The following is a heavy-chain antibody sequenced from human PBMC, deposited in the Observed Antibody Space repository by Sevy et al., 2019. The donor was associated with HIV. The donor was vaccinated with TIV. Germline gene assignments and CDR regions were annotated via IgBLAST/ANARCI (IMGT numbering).Heavy chain of an antibody. CDR3: TRWSGSLTIFDH. V-gene: IGHV3-49*04. D-gene: IGHD1-26*01. Sequence: GGSLRLSCTASGFIFGDYGMSWVRQAPGKGLEWIAFFKSKIHGGTTENAASVKGRFTISRDDSKNIVYLQMSNLKTEDTAVYYCTRWSGSLTIFDHWGQGTLVTVSS. J-gene: IGHJ4*02. CDR1: GFIFGDYG. CDR2: FKSKIHGGTT.